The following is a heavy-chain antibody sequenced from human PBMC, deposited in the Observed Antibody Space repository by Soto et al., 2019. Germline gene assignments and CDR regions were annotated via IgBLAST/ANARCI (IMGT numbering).Heavy chain of an antibody. D-gene: IGHD2-21*02. CDR3: TRAFCGGDCNSVPDY. CDR2: IRSKANSYAT. V-gene: IGHV3-73*01. Sequence: PGGSLRLSCAASGFTFSGSAMHWVRQASGKGLEWVGRIRSKANSYATAYAASVKGRFTISRDDSKNTAYLQMNSLKTEDTAVYYCTRAFCGGDCNSVPDYWGPGTLGTVAS. CDR1: GFTFSGSA. J-gene: IGHJ4*02.